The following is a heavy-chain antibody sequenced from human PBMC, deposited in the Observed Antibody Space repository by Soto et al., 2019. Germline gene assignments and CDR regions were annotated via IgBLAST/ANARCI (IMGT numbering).Heavy chain of an antibody. CDR3: AREDCRSTSCSYSTGSYYFDY. Sequence: QVQLQESGPGLVKPSQTLSLTCTVSGGSISSGDYYWSWIRQPPGKGLEWIGYIYYSGNTYYNPSLKSRITMSVETSKNQFSLTLSSVTAADTAVYYCAREDCRSTSCSYSTGSYYFDYWGQGTLVTLSS. CDR1: GGSISSGDYY. CDR2: IYYSGNT. D-gene: IGHD2-2*01. V-gene: IGHV4-30-4*01. J-gene: IGHJ4*02.